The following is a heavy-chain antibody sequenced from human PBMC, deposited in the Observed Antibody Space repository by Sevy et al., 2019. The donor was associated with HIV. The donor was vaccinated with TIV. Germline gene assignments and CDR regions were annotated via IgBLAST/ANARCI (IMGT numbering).Heavy chain of an antibody. D-gene: IGHD3-22*01. CDR1: GGTFSSYA. CDR2: IIPIFGTT. V-gene: IGHV1-69*13. J-gene: IGHJ4*02. Sequence: ASVKVSCKASGGTFSSYAIHWVRQAPGQGLEWMGGIIPIFGTTNYAQKFQGRVTITADESTSTSNMELSSLRSEDTAVYYCARGVTMIRGGGYYFDYWGQGILVTVSS. CDR3: ARGVTMIRGGGYYFDY.